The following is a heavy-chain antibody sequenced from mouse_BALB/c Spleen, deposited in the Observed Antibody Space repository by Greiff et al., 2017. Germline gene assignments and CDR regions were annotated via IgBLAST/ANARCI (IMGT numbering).Heavy chain of an antibody. D-gene: IGHD2-4*01. V-gene: IGHV5-12-2*01. Sequence: VKLVESGGGLVQPGGSLKLSCAASGFTFSSYTMSWVRQTPEKRLEWVAYISNGGGSTYYPDTVKGRFTISRDNAKNTLYLQMSSLKSEDTAMYYCARLMIRNWYFDVWGAGTTVTVSS. CDR1: GFTFSSYT. J-gene: IGHJ1*01. CDR2: ISNGGGST. CDR3: ARLMIRNWYFDV.